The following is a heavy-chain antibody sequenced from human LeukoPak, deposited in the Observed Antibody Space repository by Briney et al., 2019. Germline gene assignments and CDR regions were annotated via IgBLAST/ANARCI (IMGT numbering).Heavy chain of an antibody. D-gene: IGHD3-9*01. CDR1: GFTFSSYG. V-gene: IGHV3-33*01. CDR2: IWYDGSNK. Sequence: GGSLRLSCAASGFTFSSYGMHWVRQAPGKGLEWVAVIWYDGSNKYYADSVKGRFTISRDNSKNTLYLQMNSLRAEDTAVYYCARFGYFDWLLASGYYGMDVWGQGTTVTVSS. CDR3: ARFGYFDWLLASGYYGMDV. J-gene: IGHJ6*02.